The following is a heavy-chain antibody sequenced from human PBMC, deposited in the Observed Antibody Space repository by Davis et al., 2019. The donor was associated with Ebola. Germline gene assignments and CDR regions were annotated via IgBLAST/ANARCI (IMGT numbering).Heavy chain of an antibody. CDR1: GYTFTGYY. CDR3: ARGYCSGGSCYSNDY. CDR2: INPNSGGT. D-gene: IGHD2-15*01. V-gene: IGHV1-2*02. Sequence: ASVKVSCKASGYTFTGYYMHWVRQAPGQGLEWMGWINPNSGGTNYAQKLQGRVTMTTDTSTSTAYMELRSLRSDDTAVYYCARGYCSGGSCYSNDYWGQGTLVTVSS. J-gene: IGHJ4*02.